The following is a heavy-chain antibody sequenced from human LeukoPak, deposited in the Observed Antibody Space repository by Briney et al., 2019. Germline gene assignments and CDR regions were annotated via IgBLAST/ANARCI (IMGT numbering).Heavy chain of an antibody. J-gene: IGHJ4*02. CDR2: FYPSAGTS. CDR1: GYTFTDYY. D-gene: IGHD3-16*01. Sequence: ASVKVSCKASGYTFTDYYIHWVRQAPGRGPEYVGVFYPSAGTSNSPQRFRGRVTLTSDTSASTVYVEVGSLKSEDTAIYYCVRELRGGYFDFWGQETLVTVSS. V-gene: IGHV1-46*03. CDR3: VRELRGGYFDF.